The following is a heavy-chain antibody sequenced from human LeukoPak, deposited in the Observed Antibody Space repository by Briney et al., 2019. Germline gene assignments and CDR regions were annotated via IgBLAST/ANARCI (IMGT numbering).Heavy chain of an antibody. Sequence: GGSLRLSCAASGFRFSDYAMHWVREAPGKGLEWVAVISYDGSNKYYIDSVKGRFTISRDNSKNALSLQMNSLRAEDTAVYYCSMDLRTAVADWFDPWGQGTLVTVSS. CDR2: ISYDGSNK. CDR1: GFRFSDYA. D-gene: IGHD6-19*01. V-gene: IGHV3-30*04. CDR3: SMDLRTAVADWFDP. J-gene: IGHJ5*02.